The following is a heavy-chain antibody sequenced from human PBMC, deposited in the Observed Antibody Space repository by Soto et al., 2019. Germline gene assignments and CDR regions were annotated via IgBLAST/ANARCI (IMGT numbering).Heavy chain of an antibody. J-gene: IGHJ3*02. CDR1: GYSISSSNW. Sequence: QVQLQESGPGLVKPSDTLSHTCAVSGYSISSSNWWGWIRQPPGKGLEWIGYIYYSGSTYYNPSLKSRVTXXVXXSNNQFALELSSVTAGDTAGYYWARKTGVLAAFDIWGQGTMVTVSS. V-gene: IGHV4-28*01. D-gene: IGHD2-8*01. CDR3: ARKTGVLAAFDI. CDR2: IYYSGST.